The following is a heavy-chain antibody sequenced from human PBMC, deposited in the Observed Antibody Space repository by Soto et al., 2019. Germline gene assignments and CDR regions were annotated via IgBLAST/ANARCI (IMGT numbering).Heavy chain of an antibody. V-gene: IGHV1-46*01. D-gene: IGHD2-2*01. CDR3: ARNLDIVVAFYNGMDV. CDR1: GYTFTSYY. CDR2: INPSGGST. Sequence: GAPVKVSCKASGYTFTSYYMHWVRQAPGQGLEWMGIINPSGGSTSYAQKFQGRVTMTRDTSTSTVYMELSSLRSEDTAVYYCARNLDIVVAFYNGMDVWGQGTTVTVSS. J-gene: IGHJ6*02.